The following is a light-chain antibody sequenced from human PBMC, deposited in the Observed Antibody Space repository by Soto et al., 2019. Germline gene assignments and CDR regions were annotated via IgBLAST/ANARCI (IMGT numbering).Light chain of an antibody. J-gene: IGKJ1*01. V-gene: IGKV3-20*01. CDR3: QQYGGSPWT. CDR2: GAS. CDR1: QSVSNSY. Sequence: ILLTQSPCTLSLSPGERATLSCRASQSVSNSYLAWYQQKPGQAPRLLIYGASSRATGIPDRFSGSGSGTDFALTISRLEPEDFAVYHCQQYGGSPWTFGQGTKV.